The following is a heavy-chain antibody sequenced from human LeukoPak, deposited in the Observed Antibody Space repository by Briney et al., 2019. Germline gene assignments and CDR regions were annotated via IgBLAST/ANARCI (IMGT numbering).Heavy chain of an antibody. CDR2: INPNSGGT. CDR3: ARAHGQQHLILGRVRRFFYCDY. CDR1: GYTFTGYY. J-gene: IGHJ4*02. Sequence: ASVKVSCKASGYTFTGYYMHWVRQAPGQGLEWMGWINPNSGGTNYAQKFQGRITITRNTSISTAYMELSSLRSDDTAVYYCARAHGQQHLILGRVRRFFYCDYWGQGILVTVSS. V-gene: IGHV1-2*02. D-gene: IGHD6-13*01.